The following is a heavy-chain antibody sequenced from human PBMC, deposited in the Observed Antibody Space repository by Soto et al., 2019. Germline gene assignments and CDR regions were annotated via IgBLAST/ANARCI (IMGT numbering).Heavy chain of an antibody. V-gene: IGHV3-33*01. CDR3: ARDCGGDCYHSALDY. D-gene: IGHD2-21*02. Sequence: GGSLRLSCAASGFTFSSYGMHWVRQAPGKGLEWVAVIWYDGSNKYYADSVKGRFTISRDNSKNTLYLQMNSLRAEDTAVYYCARDCGGDCYHSALDYWGQGTLVTVSS. CDR2: IWYDGSNK. CDR1: GFTFSSYG. J-gene: IGHJ4*02.